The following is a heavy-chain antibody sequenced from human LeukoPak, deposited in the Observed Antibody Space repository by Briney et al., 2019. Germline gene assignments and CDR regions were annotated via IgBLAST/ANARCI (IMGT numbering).Heavy chain of an antibody. V-gene: IGHV4-61*02. CDR2: IYTSGST. CDR3: ARAPYYDILTGYLAYFDY. J-gene: IGHJ4*02. Sequence: SETLSLTCTVSGGSISSGSYYWSWIRQPAGKGLEWIGRIYTSGSTNYNPSLKSRVTISVDTSKNQFSLKLSSVTAADTAVYYCARAPYYDILTGYLAYFDYWGQGTLVTVSS. D-gene: IGHD3-9*01. CDR1: GGSISSGSYY.